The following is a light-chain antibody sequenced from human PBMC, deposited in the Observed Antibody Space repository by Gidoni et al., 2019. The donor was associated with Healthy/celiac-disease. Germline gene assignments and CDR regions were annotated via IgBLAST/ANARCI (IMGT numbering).Light chain of an antibody. Sequence: SYELTQPPSVSVPPGQTASITCSGDKLGDKYACWYQQKPGQSPVLVIYQDSKRLSGIPERFSGSNSGNTATLTISGTQAMDEADYYCQAWDSSRVVFGGGTKLTVL. CDR1: KLGDKY. V-gene: IGLV3-1*01. CDR3: QAWDSSRVV. CDR2: QDS. J-gene: IGLJ2*01.